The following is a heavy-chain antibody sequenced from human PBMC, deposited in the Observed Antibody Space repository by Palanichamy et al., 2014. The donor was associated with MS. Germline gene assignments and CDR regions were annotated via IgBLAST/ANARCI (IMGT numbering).Heavy chain of an antibody. CDR2: TQYNSNSKWYK. CDR1: GDSVSTTSAA. V-gene: IGHV6-1*01. Sequence: QVQLQQSGPGLVKPSQTLSLTCVISGDSVSTTSAAWDWLRQSPSRGLEWLGRTQYNSNSKWYKDYAVSVKSRITVNADTSKNHFSLQLQSVTPEDTAVYYCARASSGFYSYWGQGTLATVSS. CDR3: ARASSGFYSY. J-gene: IGHJ4*02. D-gene: IGHD2-15*01.